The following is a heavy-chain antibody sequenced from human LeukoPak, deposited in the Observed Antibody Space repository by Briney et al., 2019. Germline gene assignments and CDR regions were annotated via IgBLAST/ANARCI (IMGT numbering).Heavy chain of an antibody. V-gene: IGHV4-31*03. J-gene: IGHJ4*02. CDR2: IYYSGST. D-gene: IGHD2-2*01. CDR1: GGSISSGGYY. Sequence: SEILSLTCTVSGGSISSGGYYWSWIRQHPGKGLEWIGYIYYSGSTYYNPSLKSRVTISVDTSKNQFSLKLSSVTAADTAVYYCARGPYCSSTSCYYPYWGQGTLVTVSS. CDR3: ARGPYCSSTSCYYPY.